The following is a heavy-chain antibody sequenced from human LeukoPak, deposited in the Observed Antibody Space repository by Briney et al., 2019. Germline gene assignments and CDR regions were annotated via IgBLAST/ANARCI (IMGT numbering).Heavy chain of an antibody. CDR3: AREAQGIAAGGYYFDY. V-gene: IGHV3-30-3*01. J-gene: IGHJ4*02. CDR2: ISYDGSNK. CDR1: GFTISSYA. D-gene: IGHD6-13*01. Sequence: GGSLRLSCAASGFTISSYAMHWVRQAPGKGLEWVAIISYDGSNKYYADSVKGRFTISRDNSKNTLYLQMNSLRAEDTAVFYCAREAQGIAAGGYYFDYWGQGTLVTVSS.